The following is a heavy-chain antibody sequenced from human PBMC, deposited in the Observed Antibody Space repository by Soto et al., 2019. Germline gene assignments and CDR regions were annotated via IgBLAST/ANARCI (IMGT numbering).Heavy chain of an antibody. CDR1: GFTLSSYA. J-gene: IGHJ4*02. V-gene: IGHV3-23*01. CDR2: ISGSDDST. CDR3: AKGKPGVILAVPLDC. D-gene: IGHD2-2*01. Sequence: EVQLLESGGGLVQPGGSLRLTCAVYGFTLSSYAMNWFRQAPGKGLEWVSGISGSDDSTRYADSAKGRFTISRDNSKNTLYLQMNSLRVEDTAVYYCAKGKPGVILAVPLDCWGQGSLVTVSS.